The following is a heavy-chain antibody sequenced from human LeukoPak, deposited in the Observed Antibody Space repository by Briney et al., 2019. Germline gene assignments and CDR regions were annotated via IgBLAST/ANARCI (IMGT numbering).Heavy chain of an antibody. D-gene: IGHD3-10*01. V-gene: IGHV4-59*08. CDR1: GGSISSYY. Sequence: EPSETLSFTCTVSGGSISSYYWSWIRQPPGKGLEWIGYIYYSGSTNYNPSLKSRITISVDTSKNQFSLKLSSVTAADTAVYYCARSTARAVLLWFGESSFDYWGQGTLVTVSS. J-gene: IGHJ4*02. CDR3: ARSTARAVLLWFGESSFDY. CDR2: IYYSGST.